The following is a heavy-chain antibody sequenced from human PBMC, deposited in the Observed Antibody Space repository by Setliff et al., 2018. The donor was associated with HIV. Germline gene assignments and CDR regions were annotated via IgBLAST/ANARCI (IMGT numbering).Heavy chain of an antibody. Sequence: PSETLSLTCTVSGGSISSNSYYWGWIRQPPGKRLEWIGSVYYTGSTNYNPSLQSRVTISVDTSKNQFSLKLSSVTAADTAVYYCARGAITMVRSPYYMDVWGKGTTVTVS. CDR2: VYYTGST. CDR1: GGSISSNSYY. J-gene: IGHJ6*03. V-gene: IGHV4-39*07. D-gene: IGHD3-10*01. CDR3: ARGAITMVRSPYYMDV.